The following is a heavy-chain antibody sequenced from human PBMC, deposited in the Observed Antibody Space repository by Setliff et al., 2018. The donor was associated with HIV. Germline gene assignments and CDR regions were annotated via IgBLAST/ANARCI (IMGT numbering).Heavy chain of an antibody. J-gene: IGHJ3*02. CDR2: IYTTGST. V-gene: IGHV4-4*09. CDR1: GDSISNYY. Sequence: SETLSLTCTVSGDSISNYYWSWVRQPPGKGLEWIGYIYTTGSTNYNPSLKSRVTMSVDTSKNQFSLKLGSVTAADTAMYYCAREHCSGGSCNGFDIWGQGTMVTVS. CDR3: AREHCSGGSCNGFDI. D-gene: IGHD2-15*01.